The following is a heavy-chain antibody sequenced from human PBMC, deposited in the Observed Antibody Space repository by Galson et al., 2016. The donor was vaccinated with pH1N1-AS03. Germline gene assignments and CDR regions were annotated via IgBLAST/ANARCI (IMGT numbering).Heavy chain of an antibody. V-gene: IGHV2-70*01. D-gene: IGHD6-25*01. CDR1: GFSISTSGIG. CDR2: IDWDDDK. J-gene: IGHJ5*02. CDR3: ARKRHGSRGPFDP. Sequence: PALVKPTQTLTLTCTLSGFSISTSGIGVGWIRQPPGKALEWLAFIDWDDDKYYSTSLKTRLTISKDTSKNQVVLTMTNMDPVYTATYYCARKRHGSRGPFDPWGQGTLVTVSS.